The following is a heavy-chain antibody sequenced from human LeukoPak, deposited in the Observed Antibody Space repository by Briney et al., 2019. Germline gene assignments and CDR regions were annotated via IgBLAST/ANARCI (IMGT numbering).Heavy chain of an antibody. CDR2: ISGSGGRP. D-gene: IGHD3-22*01. J-gene: IGHJ4*02. CDR3: AKGRSAAMIEAAFDY. Sequence: PGGTLRLSCAASGFTFSSYAMSWVRQAPGKGLEWVSVISGSGGRPYYEDSVKGRFTISRDNSKNTLYLQMNSLRAEDTAVYYCAKGRSAAMIEAAFDYWGQETLVTVSS. CDR1: GFTFSSYA. V-gene: IGHV3-23*01.